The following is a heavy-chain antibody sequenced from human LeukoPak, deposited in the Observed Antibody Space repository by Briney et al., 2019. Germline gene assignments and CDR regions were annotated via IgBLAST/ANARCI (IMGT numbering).Heavy chain of an antibody. CDR3: ARAGVVVPAAILAPLNWFDP. CDR2: INHSGST. V-gene: IGHV4-34*01. J-gene: IGHJ5*02. CDR1: GGSFSGYY. Sequence: SETLSLTCAVYGGSFSGYYWSWIRQPPGKGLEWIGEINHSGSTNYNPSLKSRVTISVDTSKNQFSLKLSSVTAADTAVYYCARAGVVVPAAILAPLNWFDPWGQGTLVTVSS. D-gene: IGHD2-2*02.